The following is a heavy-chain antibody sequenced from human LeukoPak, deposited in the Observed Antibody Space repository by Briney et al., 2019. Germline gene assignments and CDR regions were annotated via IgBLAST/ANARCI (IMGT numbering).Heavy chain of an antibody. D-gene: IGHD6-13*01. CDR1: GFTFSSYS. J-gene: IGHJ4*02. Sequence: GGSLRLSCAASGFTFSSYSMNWVRQAPGKGLEWVSYISSSSSTIYYADSVKGRFTISRDNAKNSLYLQMNSLRAEDTSVYYCARDGVLAAETGGFDYWGQGTLVTVSS. CDR2: ISSSSSTI. V-gene: IGHV3-48*01. CDR3: ARDGVLAAETGGFDY.